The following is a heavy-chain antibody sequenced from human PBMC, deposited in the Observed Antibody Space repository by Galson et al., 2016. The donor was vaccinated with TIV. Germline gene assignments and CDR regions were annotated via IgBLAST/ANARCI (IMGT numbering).Heavy chain of an antibody. Sequence: SVKVSCKASGYTFSTYGITWVRQAPGQGLEWIGWISAYDGHTNYALKFQGRVTMTTDTATRTAYMDLRSLTSDDAAVYYCARDMGHLDPWGQGTLVTVSS. V-gene: IGHV1-18*01. J-gene: IGHJ5*02. CDR1: GYTFSTYG. CDR2: ISAYDGHT. D-gene: IGHD3-10*01. CDR3: ARDMGHLDP.